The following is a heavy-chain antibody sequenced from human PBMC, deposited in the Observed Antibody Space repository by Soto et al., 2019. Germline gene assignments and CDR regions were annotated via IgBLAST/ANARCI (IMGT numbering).Heavy chain of an antibody. D-gene: IGHD2-15*01. V-gene: IGHV1-3*01. CDR2: INAANGNT. CDR3: ARDQGLCSGGSCWGYFDY. J-gene: IGHJ4*02. CDR1: GYTFTNNA. Sequence: ASVKVSCKASGYTFTNNAIHWVRQAPGQRLEWMGWINAANGNTKYSQKFQGRVTITRDTSASTAYMELSSLRSEDTAVYYCARDQGLCSGGSCWGYFDYWGQGTLVTVSS.